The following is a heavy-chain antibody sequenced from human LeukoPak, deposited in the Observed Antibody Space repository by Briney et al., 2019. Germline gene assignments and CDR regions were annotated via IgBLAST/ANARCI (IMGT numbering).Heavy chain of an antibody. CDR3: ASTQTPRGVYYYYYMDV. J-gene: IGHJ6*03. D-gene: IGHD3-10*01. CDR1: GGSISSYY. Sequence: SETLSPTCTVSGGSISSYYWSWIRQPPGKGLEWIGYIYYSGSTNYNPSLKSRVTISVDTSKNQFSLKLSSVTAADTAVYYCASTQTPRGVYYYYYMDVWGKGTTVTISS. V-gene: IGHV4-59*12. CDR2: IYYSGST.